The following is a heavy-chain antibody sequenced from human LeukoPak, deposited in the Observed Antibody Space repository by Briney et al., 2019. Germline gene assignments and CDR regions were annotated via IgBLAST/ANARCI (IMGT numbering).Heavy chain of an antibody. CDR3: AILGRLRYFDWLLDY. CDR2: ISAYGGNT. D-gene: IGHD3-9*01. CDR1: GYTFTSYG. J-gene: IGHJ4*02. V-gene: IGHV1-18*01. Sequence: ASVKVSCKASGYTFTSYGISWVRQAPGQGLEWVGWISAYGGNTNYAQKLQGRVTMTTDTSTSTAYMELRSLRSDDTAVYYCAILGRLRYFDWLLDYWGQGTLVTVSS.